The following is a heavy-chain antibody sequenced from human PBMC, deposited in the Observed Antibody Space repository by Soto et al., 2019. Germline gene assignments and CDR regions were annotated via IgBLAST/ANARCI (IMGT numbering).Heavy chain of an antibody. CDR2: IIPIFGTA. D-gene: IGHD3-3*01. CDR1: GGTFSSYA. J-gene: IGHJ6*02. V-gene: IGHV1-69*01. CDR3: ARQGGAYVLRFLEWFSGDYGMDV. Sequence: QVQLVQSGAEVKKPGSSVKVSCKASGGTFSSYAISWVRQAPGQGLEWMGGIIPIFGTANYAQKFQGRVTITADESTSTAYMELSSLRSEDTAVYYCARQGGAYVLRFLEWFSGDYGMDVWGQGTTVTVSS.